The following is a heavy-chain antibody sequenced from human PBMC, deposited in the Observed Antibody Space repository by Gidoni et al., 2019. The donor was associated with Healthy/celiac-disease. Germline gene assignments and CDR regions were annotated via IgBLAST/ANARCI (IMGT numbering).Heavy chain of an antibody. J-gene: IGHJ4*02. CDR2: IWYDGSNK. V-gene: IGHV3-33*01. Sequence: QVQLVESGGGVVQPGRSLRLSCAASGFTFSSYGMHWVRQAPGKGLGWVAVIWYDGSNKYYADSVKGRFTISRDNSKNTLYLQMNSLRAEDTAVYYCASPVGQGLPPDYWGQGTLVTVSS. CDR1: GFTFSSYG. D-gene: IGHD6-19*01. CDR3: ASPVGQGLPPDY.